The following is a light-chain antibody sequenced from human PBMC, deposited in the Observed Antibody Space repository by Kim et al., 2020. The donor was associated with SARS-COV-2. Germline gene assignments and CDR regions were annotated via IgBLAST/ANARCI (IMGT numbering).Light chain of an antibody. CDR3: QQYGNSPHT. Sequence: PWERATLSCRASQSVSSSYLAWYQQKPGQAPRLLIYGASSRATGVPDRFSGSGSGTDFTLTITRLEPEDFAVYYCQQYGNSPHTFGQGTKV. J-gene: IGKJ1*01. CDR2: GAS. CDR1: QSVSSSY. V-gene: IGKV3-20*01.